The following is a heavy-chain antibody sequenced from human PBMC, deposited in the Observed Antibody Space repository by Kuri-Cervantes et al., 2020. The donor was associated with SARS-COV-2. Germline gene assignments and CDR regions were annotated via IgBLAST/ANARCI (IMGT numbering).Heavy chain of an antibody. D-gene: IGHD3-10*01. V-gene: IGHV1-2*04. CDR2: INPNSGGT. CDR3: ARAGGFASFDY. J-gene: IGHJ4*02. CDR1: GYTFTGYY. Sequence: ASVKVSCKASGYTFTGYYMHWVRQAPGQGLEWMGWINPNSGGTNYAQKFQGWVTMTRDTSICTAYMELSRLRSDDTAGYYCARAGGFASFDYWGQGTLVTVSS.